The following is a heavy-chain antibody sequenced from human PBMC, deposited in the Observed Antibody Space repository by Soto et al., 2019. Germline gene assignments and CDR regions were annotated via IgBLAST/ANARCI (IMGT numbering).Heavy chain of an antibody. D-gene: IGHD6-6*01. V-gene: IGHV2-5*01. J-gene: IGHJ3*02. CDR1: GISLSTSGVG. CDR3: ARGLATLPVFAFDI. CDR2: IYWNDDK. Sequence: XGPTLVNPTQTLTLTCTLSGISLSTSGVGLGWIRQTPGKALEWLALIYWNDDKHYNPSLRTRLTITKDTSKNQAVLTMTNMDPVDTATYYCARGLATLPVFAFDIWDQGQVVTVSS.